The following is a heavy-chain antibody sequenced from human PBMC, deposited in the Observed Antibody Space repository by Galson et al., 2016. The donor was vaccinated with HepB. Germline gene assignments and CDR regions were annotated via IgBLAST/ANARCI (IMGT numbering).Heavy chain of an antibody. V-gene: IGHV3-21*01. CDR2: ITSGSSHT. CDR1: GFTFSNFT. D-gene: IGHD3-10*01. J-gene: IGHJ4*02. CDR3: TRGFAY. Sequence: SLRLSCAASGFTFSNFTMNWGRQAPGKGLEWVSGITSGSSHTYYADSVKGRFTISRDNANNSLYLQMNSLRVEDTAVYYCTRGFAYWGQGILVTVSS.